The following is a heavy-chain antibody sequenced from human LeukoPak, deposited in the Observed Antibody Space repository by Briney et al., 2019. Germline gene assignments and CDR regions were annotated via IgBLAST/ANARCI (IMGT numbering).Heavy chain of an antibody. Sequence: GESLKISCKGSGYSFTSYWIGWGRPIPGKGREWRGFIYPVDSDTRYSPSFQGQVTTSADKSISTAYLQWSSLKASDTAMYYCARRYKRCSGGSCYPYYFDYWGQGTLVTVSS. CDR3: ARRYKRCSGGSCYPYYFDY. J-gene: IGHJ4*02. CDR2: IYPVDSDT. D-gene: IGHD2-15*01. V-gene: IGHV5-51*01. CDR1: GYSFTSYW.